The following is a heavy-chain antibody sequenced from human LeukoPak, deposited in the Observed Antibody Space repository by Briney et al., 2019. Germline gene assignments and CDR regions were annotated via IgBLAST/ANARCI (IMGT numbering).Heavy chain of an antibody. D-gene: IGHD3-10*01. CDR3: VRVLLWFGDPFDI. CDR2: INHSGST. J-gene: IGHJ3*02. V-gene: IGHV4-39*07. CDR1: GGSISSSSYY. Sequence: SETLSLTWTVSGGSISSSSYYWGWIRKPPGKGLEWIGEINHSGSTNYNPSLKSRVTISVDTSKNQFSLKLSSVTAADTAVYYCVRVLLWFGDPFDIWGQGTMVTVSS.